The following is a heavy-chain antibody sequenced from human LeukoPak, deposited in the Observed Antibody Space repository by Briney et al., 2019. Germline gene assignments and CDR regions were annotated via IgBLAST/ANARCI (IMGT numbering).Heavy chain of an antibody. CDR3: ARDQQKEDFWSGYPYYYYGMDV. D-gene: IGHD3-3*01. CDR2: IYYSGST. CDR1: GGSISSYY. Sequence: PSETLSLTCTVSGGSISSYYWSWIRQPPGKGLEWIGYIYYSGSTNYNPSLKSRVTISVDTSKNQFSLKLSSVTAEDTAVYYCARDQQKEDFWSGYPYYYYGMDVWGQGTTVTVSS. J-gene: IGHJ6*02. V-gene: IGHV4-59*01.